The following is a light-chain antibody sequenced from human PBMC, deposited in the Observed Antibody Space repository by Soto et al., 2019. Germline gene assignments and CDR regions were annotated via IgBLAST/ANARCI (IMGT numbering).Light chain of an antibody. CDR1: QSIGRY. CDR2: AAS. J-gene: IGKJ1*01. CDR3: QQSYSTWWT. Sequence: DIQVTQSPSSLSPSVGDSVTITCRTSQSIGRYLNWYQQKPGKAPELLIYAASSLQSGVPSRFSGSGSGTDFTLTINSLQPEDFATYYCQQSYSTWWTFGQGTKVEIK. V-gene: IGKV1-39*01.